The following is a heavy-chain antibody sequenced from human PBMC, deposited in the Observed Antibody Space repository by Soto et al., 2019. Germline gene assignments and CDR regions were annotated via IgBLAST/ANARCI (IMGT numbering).Heavy chain of an antibody. Sequence: QVQLQESGPGLVKPSQTLSLTCTVSGGSISSGDYYWSWIRQPPGKGLEWIGYIYYSGSTYYNPSLKSRVTISVDTSKNQFSLKLSSVTAADTAVYYCARTQNDGAIRYFDWLLPNPYFDYWGQGTLVTVSS. CDR3: ARTQNDGAIRYFDWLLPNPYFDY. V-gene: IGHV4-30-4*01. CDR1: GGSISSGDYY. D-gene: IGHD3-9*01. J-gene: IGHJ4*02. CDR2: IYYSGST.